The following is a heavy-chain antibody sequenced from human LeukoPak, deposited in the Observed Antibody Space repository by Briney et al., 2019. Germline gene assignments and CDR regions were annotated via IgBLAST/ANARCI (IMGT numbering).Heavy chain of an antibody. CDR2: IYYSGST. D-gene: IGHD3-16*01. V-gene: IGHV4-39*01. CDR1: GGSISISSHY. CDR3: ARHRTPVSYDYVWGSYPGVPYYFDY. J-gene: IGHJ4*02. Sequence: SETLSLTCTVSGGSISISSHYWVWIRQPPGKGLEWIGSIYYSGSTYYNPSLKSRVTISVDMSRNQFSLKLSSVTAADTAVYYCARHRTPVSYDYVWGSYPGVPYYFDYWGQGTLVTVSS.